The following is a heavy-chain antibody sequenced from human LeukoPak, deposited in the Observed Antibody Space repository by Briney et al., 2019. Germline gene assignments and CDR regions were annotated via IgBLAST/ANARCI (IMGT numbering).Heavy chain of an antibody. CDR3: ARADDSSGWEFDI. V-gene: IGHV3-30-3*01. J-gene: IGHJ3*02. D-gene: IGHD6-19*01. Sequence: GGSLRLSCAASGFTFSSYAMHWVRQAPGKGLEWVAVISYDGSNKYYADSVKGRFTISRDNSKNTLYLQMNSLRAEDTAVYYCARADDSSGWEFDIWGQGTMVTVSS. CDR1: GFTFSSYA. CDR2: ISYDGSNK.